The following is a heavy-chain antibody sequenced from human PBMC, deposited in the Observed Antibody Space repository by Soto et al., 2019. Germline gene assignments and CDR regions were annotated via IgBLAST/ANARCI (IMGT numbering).Heavy chain of an antibody. CDR2: ITSSGDRA. V-gene: IGHV3-48*03. J-gene: IGHJ4*02. CDR1: GFTFSYYE. CDR3: ARDIFDN. Sequence: EVHLVESGGGLVQPGGSLRLSCAASGFTFSYYEMNWVRQAPGKGLEWIAYITSSGDRAKYADSVEGRFTISRDNAKNSLYLQMTSLSAEDTGLYYCARDIFDNWGQGILVTVSS.